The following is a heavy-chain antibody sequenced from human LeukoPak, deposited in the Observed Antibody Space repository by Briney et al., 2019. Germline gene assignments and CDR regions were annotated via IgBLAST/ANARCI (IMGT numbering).Heavy chain of an antibody. CDR1: GGSFSGYY. CDR2: INHSGST. CDR3: ARGFTTYYDFWSGHLPTKYYFDY. V-gene: IGHV4-34*01. D-gene: IGHD3-3*01. J-gene: IGHJ4*02. Sequence: PSETLSLTCAVYGGSFSGYYWSWIRQPPGKGLEWIGEINHSGSTNYNPSLKSRVTISVDTSKNQFSLKLSSVTAADTAVYYCARGFTTYYDFWSGHLPTKYYFDYWGQGTLVTVSS.